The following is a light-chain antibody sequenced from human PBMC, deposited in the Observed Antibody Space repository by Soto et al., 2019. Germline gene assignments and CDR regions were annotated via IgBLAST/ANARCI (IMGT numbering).Light chain of an antibody. Sequence: DIQMTQSPSSLSASVGDRVTITCRASQSISSYLNWYQQKLGKAPKLLIYAASSLQSGVPSRFSGSGSGTDFTLTISSLQPEDFATYYCQQSYRTPPTFGQGTKVEIK. V-gene: IGKV1-39*01. CDR2: AAS. J-gene: IGKJ1*01. CDR1: QSISSY. CDR3: QQSYRTPPT.